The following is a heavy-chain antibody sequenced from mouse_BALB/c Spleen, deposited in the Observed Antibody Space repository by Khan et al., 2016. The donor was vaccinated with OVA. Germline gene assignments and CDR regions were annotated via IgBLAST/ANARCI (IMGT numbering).Heavy chain of an antibody. CDR3: ARLAYYYDGKGFAY. Sequence: EVELVESGGDLVEPVGLLKLLCAASGFTFSTYGMSWVRQTPDKRLEWVATISIGGHYTYHPDSVRGRFTISRDNAKNTLYSQMTSMKSEGTAMYYCARLAYYYDGKGFAYWGQGTLVTVSA. CDR1: GFTFSTYG. J-gene: IGHJ3*01. CDR2: ISIGGHYT. D-gene: IGHD1-1*02. V-gene: IGHV5-6*01.